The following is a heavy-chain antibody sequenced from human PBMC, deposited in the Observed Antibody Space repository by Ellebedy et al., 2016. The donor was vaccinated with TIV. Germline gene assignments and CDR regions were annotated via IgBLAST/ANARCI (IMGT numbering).Heavy chain of an antibody. D-gene: IGHD3-10*01. V-gene: IGHV3-30*03. Sequence: GGSLRLXCVASGFTFRSHGIYWVRQAPGKGLEWVAVISSDVSNKYYADSVKGRFTISRDNSKNTLYLQMNSLRTDDMAVYYCARGGSSGSSDYWGQGTLVTVSS. J-gene: IGHJ4*02. CDR1: GFTFRSHG. CDR2: ISSDVSNK. CDR3: ARGGSSGSSDY.